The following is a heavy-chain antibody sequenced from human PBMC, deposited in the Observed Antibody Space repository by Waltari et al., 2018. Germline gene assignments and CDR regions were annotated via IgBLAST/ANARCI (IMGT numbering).Heavy chain of an antibody. J-gene: IGHJ3*02. D-gene: IGHD3-22*01. CDR1: GYTFTDYY. V-gene: IGHV1-69-2*01. CDR2: VDPEDAET. CDR3: ATGYYYDSSGYSDAFDI. Sequence: EVQLVQSGAEVKKPGATVKISCKVSGYTFTDYYMHWVQQAPGQGLEWMGLVDPEDAETIYAENFQGVVIITTDTSTDTAYMELSSLRSEDTAVYYCATGYYYDSSGYSDAFDIWGQGTMVTVSS.